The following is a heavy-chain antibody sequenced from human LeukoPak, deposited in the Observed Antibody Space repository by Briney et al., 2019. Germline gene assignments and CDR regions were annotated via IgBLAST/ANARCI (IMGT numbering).Heavy chain of an antibody. CDR1: GFTFRSYG. CDR3: ARDVVPAAIGWFDP. V-gene: IGHV3-33*01. J-gene: IGHJ5*02. D-gene: IGHD2-2*02. Sequence: PGRSPRPSCAAAGFTFRSYGMPLVPQATGKGRGGGAVIWYDGNNKYYADSVKGRFTISRDNSKNTLYLQMNSLRAEDTAVYYCARDVVPAAIGWFDPWGQGTLVTVSS. CDR2: IWYDGNNK.